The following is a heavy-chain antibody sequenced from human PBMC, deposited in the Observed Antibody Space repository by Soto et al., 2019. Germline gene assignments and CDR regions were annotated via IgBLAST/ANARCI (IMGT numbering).Heavy chain of an antibody. D-gene: IGHD2-2*01. V-gene: IGHV1-69*06. Sequence: VKVSCKAPGGTFSSYAISWVRQAPGQGLEWMGGIIPIFGTANYAQKFQGRVTITADKSTSTAYMELSSLRSEDTAVYYCASRTRDWFDPWGQGTLVTVSS. J-gene: IGHJ5*02. CDR3: ASRTRDWFDP. CDR1: GGTFSSYA. CDR2: IIPIFGTA.